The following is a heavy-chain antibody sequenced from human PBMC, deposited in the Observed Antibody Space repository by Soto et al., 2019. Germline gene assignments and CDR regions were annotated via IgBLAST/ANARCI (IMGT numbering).Heavy chain of an antibody. CDR2: ISYDGSNK. D-gene: IGHD4-17*01. CDR3: ARDLGYGDYFDY. J-gene: IGHJ4*02. Sequence: PGGSLRLSCAASGFTFSSYGMHWVRQAPGKGLEWVAVISYDGSNKYYADSVKGRFTISRDNSKNTLYLQMNSLRAEDTAVYYCARDLGYGDYFDYWGQGTLVTVSS. CDR1: GFTFSSYG. V-gene: IGHV3-30*03.